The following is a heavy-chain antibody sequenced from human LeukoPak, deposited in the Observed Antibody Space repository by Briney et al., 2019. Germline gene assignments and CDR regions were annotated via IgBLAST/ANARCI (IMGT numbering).Heavy chain of an antibody. V-gene: IGHV4-4*02. CDR2: IYHSGNT. Sequence: SETLSLTCEVSGGSISSNNWWSWVRQPPGKGLEWIGEIYHSGNTNYNPSLKSRVTISVDTSKNQFSLKLSSVTAADTAVYYCARARLLQYYYYCYYMDVWGKGTTVTVSS. J-gene: IGHJ6*03. CDR1: GGSISSNNW. CDR3: ARARLLQYYYYCYYMDV. D-gene: IGHD2-15*01.